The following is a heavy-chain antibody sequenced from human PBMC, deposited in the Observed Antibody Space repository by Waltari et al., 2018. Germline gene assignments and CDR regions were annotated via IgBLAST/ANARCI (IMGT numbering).Heavy chain of an antibody. D-gene: IGHD4-17*01. J-gene: IGHJ4*02. CDR3: ARSSTVVRDFDY. Sequence: QVQLQESGPGLVKPSQTLSLTCTVSGGSISSGSYYWSWIRQSAGKGLEWIGRIYTSGSTNYNPSLKSRVTISVDTSKNQFSLKLSSVTAADTAVYYCARSSTVVRDFDYWGQGTLVTVSS. V-gene: IGHV4-61*02. CDR1: GGSISSGSYY. CDR2: IYTSGST.